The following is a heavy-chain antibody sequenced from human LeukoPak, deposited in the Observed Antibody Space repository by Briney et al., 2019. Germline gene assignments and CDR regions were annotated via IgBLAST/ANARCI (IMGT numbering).Heavy chain of an antibody. CDR2: SGTGGEA. V-gene: IGHV3-23*01. Sequence: PGGPLRLSCVISRFTFSTYAMNWVRQATEQGLEWVSVSGTGGEAFYADAVKGRFTISRDNSKNTLYLHMSSLRADDTAIYFCARKYPGSFPFDNWGQGTLVTVSS. CDR1: RFTFSTYA. J-gene: IGHJ4*02. CDR3: ARKYPGSFPFDN. D-gene: IGHD2/OR15-2a*01.